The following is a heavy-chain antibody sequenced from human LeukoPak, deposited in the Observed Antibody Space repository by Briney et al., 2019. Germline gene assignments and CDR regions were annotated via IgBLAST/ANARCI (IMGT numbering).Heavy chain of an antibody. Sequence: PGGSPRLSCEASEFTFSNYWMQWVRQAPGKGLEWVSAISGSGGSTYYADSVKGRFTISRDNSKNTLYLQMNSLRAEDTAVYYCAKDPVPYGSGWSNWGQGTLVTVSS. CDR2: ISGSGGST. CDR3: AKDPVPYGSGWSN. D-gene: IGHD6-19*01. CDR1: EFTFSNYW. V-gene: IGHV3-23*01. J-gene: IGHJ4*02.